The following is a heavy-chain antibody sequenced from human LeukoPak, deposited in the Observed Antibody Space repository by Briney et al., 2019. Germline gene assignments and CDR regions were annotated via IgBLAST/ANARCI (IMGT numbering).Heavy chain of an antibody. CDR2: INWNGGST. J-gene: IGHJ6*03. CDR3: ARGIGLIYYYYYMDV. Sequence: GGSLRLSCAASGFTFDDYGLSWVRQAPGKGLEWVSGINWNGGSTGYADSVKGRFTISRDNAKNSLYLQMNSLRAEDTALYYCARGIGLIYYYYYMDVWGKGTTVTVSS. D-gene: IGHD3/OR15-3a*01. CDR1: GFTFDDYG. V-gene: IGHV3-20*04.